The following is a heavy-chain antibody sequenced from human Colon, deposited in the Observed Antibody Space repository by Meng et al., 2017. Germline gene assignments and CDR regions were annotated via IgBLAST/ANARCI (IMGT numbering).Heavy chain of an antibody. CDR1: GYTFTSYY. CDR3: ASPRYCSSTSCYRGGDYYYYGMDA. J-gene: IGHJ6*02. D-gene: IGHD2-2*02. CDR2: INPSGGST. Sequence: GESLKISCKASGYTFTSYYMHWVRQAPGQGLEWMGIINPSGGSTSYAQKFQGRVTMTRDTSTSTVYMELSSLRSEDTAVYYCASPRYCSSTSCYRGGDYYYYGMDAWGQETTVTVSS. V-gene: IGHV1-46*01.